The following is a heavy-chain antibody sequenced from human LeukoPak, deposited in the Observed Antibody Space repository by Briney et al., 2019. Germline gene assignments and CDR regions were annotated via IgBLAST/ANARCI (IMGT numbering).Heavy chain of an antibody. J-gene: IGHJ4*02. Sequence: GGSLRLSCAASGFTFSSYAMSWVRQAPGKGLEWVSAISGSGGSTYYADSVKGRFTISRDNAKNTLYLQMNSLRAEDTAVYYCARESAMQWEHGTDYWGQGTLVTVSS. CDR1: GFTFSSYA. V-gene: IGHV3-23*01. CDR3: ARESAMQWEHGTDY. CDR2: ISGSGGST. D-gene: IGHD1-26*01.